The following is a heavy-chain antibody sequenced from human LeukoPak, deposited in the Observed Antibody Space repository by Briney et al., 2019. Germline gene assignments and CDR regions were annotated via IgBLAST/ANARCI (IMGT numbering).Heavy chain of an antibody. J-gene: IGHJ4*02. CDR1: GFTFSSNA. V-gene: IGHV3-23*01. Sequence: GGSLRLSCAASGFTFSSNAMSWVRQAPGEGLEWVSAINGGGDSTYYADSVKGRFTISRDNAKNSLYLQMNSLRAEDTAVYYCARETPRGFDYWGQGTLVTVSS. CDR2: INGGGDST. CDR3: ARETPRGFDY.